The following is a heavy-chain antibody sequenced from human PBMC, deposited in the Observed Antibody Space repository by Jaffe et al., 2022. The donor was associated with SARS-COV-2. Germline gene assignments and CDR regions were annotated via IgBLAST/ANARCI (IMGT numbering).Heavy chain of an antibody. D-gene: IGHD6-13*01. CDR1: GFTFSSYS. V-gene: IGHV3-21*01. J-gene: IGHJ5*02. Sequence: EVQLVESGGGLVKPGGSLRLSCAASGFTFSSYSMNWVRQAPGKGLEWVSSISSSSSYIYYADSVKGRFTISRDNAKNSLYLQMNSLRAEDTAVYYCASYPGIAAAAFNWFDPWGQGTLVTVSS. CDR2: ISSSSSYI. CDR3: ASYPGIAAAAFNWFDP.